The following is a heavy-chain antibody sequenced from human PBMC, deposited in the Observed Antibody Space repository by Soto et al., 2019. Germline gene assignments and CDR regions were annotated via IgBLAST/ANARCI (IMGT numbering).Heavy chain of an antibody. Sequence: GASVKVSCKASGGTFSSYAISWVRQAPGQGLEWMGGIIPIFGTANYAQKFQGRVTITADESTSTAYMELSSLRSEDTAVYYCARDLASGYSSSWYDVEDYWGQGTLVTVSS. CDR2: IIPIFGTA. J-gene: IGHJ4*02. CDR1: GGTFSSYA. D-gene: IGHD6-13*01. V-gene: IGHV1-69*13. CDR3: ARDLASGYSSSWYDVEDY.